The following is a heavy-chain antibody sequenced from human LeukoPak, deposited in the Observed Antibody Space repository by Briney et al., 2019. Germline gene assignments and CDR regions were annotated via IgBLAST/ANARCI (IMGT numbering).Heavy chain of an antibody. D-gene: IGHD3-22*01. CDR1: GFTFSTSW. J-gene: IGHJ4*02. CDR2: IYSGGST. V-gene: IGHV3-66*01. Sequence: GGSLRLSCEGSGFTFSTSWMHWVRQAPGKGLEWVSVIYSGGSTYYADSVKGRFTISRDNSKNTLYLQMNSLRAEDTAVYYCARDWVRYYDSSGYSDYWGQGTLVTVSS. CDR3: ARDWVRYYDSSGYSDY.